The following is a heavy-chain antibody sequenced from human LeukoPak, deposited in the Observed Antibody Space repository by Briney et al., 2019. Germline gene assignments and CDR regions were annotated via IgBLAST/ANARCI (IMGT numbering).Heavy chain of an antibody. CDR2: ISAAGDT. CDR1: GFTFSSYD. J-gene: IGHJ4*02. D-gene: IGHD2-21*02. Sequence: GGSLRLSCAASGFTFSSYDMHWVRQATGKGLEWVSAISAAGDTYYLDSVKGRFTITRENAKNSLYLQMNSLRAGDTAVYYCVALGDRIYWGQGTLVTVSS. V-gene: IGHV3-13*01. CDR3: VALGDRIY.